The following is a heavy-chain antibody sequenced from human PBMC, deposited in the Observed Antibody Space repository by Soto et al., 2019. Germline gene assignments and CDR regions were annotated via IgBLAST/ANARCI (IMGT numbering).Heavy chain of an antibody. D-gene: IGHD3-3*01. CDR2: ISGSGGST. Sequence: GGSLRLSCAASGFTFSSYAMSWVRQAPGKGLEWVSAISGSGGSTYYADSVKGRFTISRDNSKNTLYLQMNSLRAKDTAVYYCAKFIKEWSPHYMDVWGKGTTVTVSS. CDR1: GFTFSSYA. J-gene: IGHJ6*03. V-gene: IGHV3-23*01. CDR3: AKFIKEWSPHYMDV.